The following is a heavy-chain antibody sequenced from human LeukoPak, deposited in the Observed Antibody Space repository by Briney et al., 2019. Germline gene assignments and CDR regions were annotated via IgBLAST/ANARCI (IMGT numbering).Heavy chain of an antibody. V-gene: IGHV3-30*18. J-gene: IGHJ3*02. CDR2: ISYDGSNK. D-gene: IGHD4-17*01. CDR1: GFTFSSYG. Sequence: GGSLRLSCAASGFTFSSYGMHWVRQAPGKGLEWVAFISYDGSNKFYADSVQGRFTISRDTSKNTLYLQMNSLRAEDTAVYYCAKVISRSTTWDAFDIWGQGTMVTVSS. CDR3: AKVISRSTTWDAFDI.